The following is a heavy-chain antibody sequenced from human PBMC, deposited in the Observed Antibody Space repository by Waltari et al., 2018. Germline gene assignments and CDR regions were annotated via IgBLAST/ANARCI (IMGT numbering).Heavy chain of an antibody. V-gene: IGHV3-23*01. CDR2: IRGSGGST. D-gene: IGHD3-3*01. Sequence: EVQLLESGGGLVQPGGSLRLSCAASGFTFSSYAMSWVRQAPGKGLEWVSAIRGSGGSTYYADSVKGRFTISRDNSKNTLYLQMNSLRAEDTAVYYCAKRYDFWSGLNYWGQGTLVTVSS. J-gene: IGHJ4*02. CDR3: AKRYDFWSGLNY. CDR1: GFTFSSYA.